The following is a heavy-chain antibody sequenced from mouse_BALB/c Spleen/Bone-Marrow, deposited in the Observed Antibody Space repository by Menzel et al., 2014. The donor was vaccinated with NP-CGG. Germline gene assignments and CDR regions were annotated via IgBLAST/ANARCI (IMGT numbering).Heavy chain of an antibody. CDR2: IRNKANGYTT. CDR3: ARDRRYDLAWFAY. D-gene: IGHD2-14*01. V-gene: IGHV7-3*02. CDR1: GFTFTDYY. J-gene: IGHJ3*01. Sequence: EVKVVESGGGLVQPGGSLRLSCATSGFTFTDYYMSWVRQPPGKALEWLGFIRNKANGYTTEYSASVKGRFTISRDNSQSILYLQMNTLRAEDSATCYCARDRRYDLAWFAYWGQGTLVTVSA.